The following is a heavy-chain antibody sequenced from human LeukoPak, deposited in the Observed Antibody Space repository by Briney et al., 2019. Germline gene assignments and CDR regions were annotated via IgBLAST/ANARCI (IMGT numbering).Heavy chain of an antibody. CDR3: ARGGIAARPNWFDP. J-gene: IGHJ5*02. V-gene: IGHV4-34*01. D-gene: IGHD6-6*01. CDR2: INHSGST. CDR1: GGSFSGYY. Sequence: PSETLSLTCAVSGGSFSGYYWSWIRQPPGKGLEWIGEINHSGSTNYNPSLKSRVTISVDTSKNQFSLKLSSVTAADTAVYYCARGGIAARPNWFDPWGQGTLVTVSS.